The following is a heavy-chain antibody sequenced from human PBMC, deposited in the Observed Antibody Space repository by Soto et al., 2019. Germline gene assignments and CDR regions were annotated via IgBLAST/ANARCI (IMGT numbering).Heavy chain of an antibody. Sequence: SETLSLTCTGSCGSINSGGYYWSWIRQLPGKGLEWIGYINYSGTTYYNPSLRSRVTISVSNSHFSLRLSSVTAADTAVYYCARDRVISISGGVRGWFDPWGQGTQVTVSS. V-gene: IGHV4-31*03. J-gene: IGHJ5*01. D-gene: IGHD3-3*01. CDR1: CGSINSGGYY. CDR2: INYSGTT. CDR3: ARDRVISISGGVRGWFDP.